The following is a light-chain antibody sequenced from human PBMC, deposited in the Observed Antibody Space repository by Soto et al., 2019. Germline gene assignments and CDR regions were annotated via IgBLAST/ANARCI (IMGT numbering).Light chain of an antibody. Sequence: EIVLTQSPGTLSLSPGEGATLSCRASQTVSSQLAWYQQKPGQAPRLLIYDASNRATGIPARFSGSGSGTDFTLAISSLEPEDFAVYYCQQRSNWPLTFGGGTKVEIK. CDR3: QQRSNWPLT. J-gene: IGKJ4*01. V-gene: IGKV3-11*01. CDR2: DAS. CDR1: QTVSSQ.